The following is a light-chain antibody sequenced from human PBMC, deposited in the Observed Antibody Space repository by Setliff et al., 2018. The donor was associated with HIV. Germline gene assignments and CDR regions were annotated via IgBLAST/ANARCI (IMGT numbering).Light chain of an antibody. CDR2: GAS. V-gene: IGKV3-15*01. Sequence: EIVMTQSPATLSVSPGERATLSCRASQSVSSNLGWYQQKPGQAPRLLIYGASTRATGIPARFSGSGSGTEFTLTISSLQSEDFAVYYCQQYNNWPPSFAQGTKVDIK. CDR1: QSVSSN. CDR3: QQYNNWPPS. J-gene: IGKJ1*01.